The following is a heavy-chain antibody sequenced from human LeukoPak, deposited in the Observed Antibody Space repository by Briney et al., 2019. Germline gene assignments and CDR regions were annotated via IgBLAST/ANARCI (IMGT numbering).Heavy chain of an antibody. CDR1: GFTFSTYW. D-gene: IGHD3-10*01. CDR3: ASGGHVDY. V-gene: IGHV3-7*01. CDR2: IKEDGSEK. J-gene: IGHJ4*02. Sequence: PGGSLRLSCAASGFTFSTYWMTWVRQAPGKGLEWVANIKEDGSEKHYVDSVKGRFTISRDNAKNSLYLQMDRLRVEDTAVYYCASGGHVDYCGQGTLVTVSS.